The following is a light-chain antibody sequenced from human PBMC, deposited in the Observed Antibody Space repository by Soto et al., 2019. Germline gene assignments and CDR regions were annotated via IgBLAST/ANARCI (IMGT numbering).Light chain of an antibody. CDR1: QSVLYSSNNQNY. Sequence: DIVMTQSPDSLAVSLGERATINCKSSQSVLYSSNNQNYLAWYQQRPGQPPKLLIHWASTRESGVPDRISGSGSGTDFSLTISSLQAEDVAVYYCQQRDNWPITFGHGTRLEIK. CDR3: QQRDNWPIT. J-gene: IGKJ5*01. CDR2: WAS. V-gene: IGKV4-1*01.